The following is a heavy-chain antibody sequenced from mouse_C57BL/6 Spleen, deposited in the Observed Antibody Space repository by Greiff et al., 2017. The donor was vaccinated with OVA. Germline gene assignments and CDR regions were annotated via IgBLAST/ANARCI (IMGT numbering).Heavy chain of an antibody. J-gene: IGHJ1*03. Sequence: VQLQQSGPGLVQPSPCLSITCTASGFSLTSYGVHWVRQSPGKGLEWLGVIWSGGSTDYYAAFITSLSTSKEDYTRQAFFIMNSLQDDDTAIYSCARSEGNYCYFDVWGTGTTVTVSS. CDR3: ARSEGNYCYFDV. CDR1: GFSLTSYG. V-gene: IGHV2-2*01. CDR2: IWSGGST. D-gene: IGHD2-1*01.